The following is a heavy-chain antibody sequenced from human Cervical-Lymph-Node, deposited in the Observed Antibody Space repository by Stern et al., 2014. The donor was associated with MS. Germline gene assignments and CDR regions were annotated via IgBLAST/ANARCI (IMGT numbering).Heavy chain of an antibody. J-gene: IGHJ4*02. Sequence: QVQLVQSGAGVVQPGRSLRLSCAASGFNFAPYNMHWVRQAPGRGLEWVAVISYGGSNKYRTDSVKCRFTISRYNSKNTLYLEANSLRVEDTAVYHCVKDETPRYSYGFLGAFDHWGQGTLVTVSS. D-gene: IGHD5-18*01. CDR3: VKDETPRYSYGFLGAFDH. CDR2: ISYGGSNK. CDR1: GFNFAPYN. V-gene: IGHV3-30*18.